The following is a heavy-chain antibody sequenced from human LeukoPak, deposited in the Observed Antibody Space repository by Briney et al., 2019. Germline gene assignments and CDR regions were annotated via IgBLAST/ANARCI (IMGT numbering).Heavy chain of an antibody. D-gene: IGHD2-21*02. CDR3: ARDRGDDFCGGDCYSAHFDY. J-gene: IGHJ4*02. Sequence: GGSLRLSCAASGSTFSNNWMNWVRQAPGKGLEWVANIKQDGSDKYYVDSVKGRFTISRDNAKNSLYLQMNSLRAEDTAVYYCARDRGDDFCGGDCYSAHFDYWGQGTLVTVSS. CDR2: IKQDGSDK. V-gene: IGHV3-7*03. CDR1: GSTFSNNW.